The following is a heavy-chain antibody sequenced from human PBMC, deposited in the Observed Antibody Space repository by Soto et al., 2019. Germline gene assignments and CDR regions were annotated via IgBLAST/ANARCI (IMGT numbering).Heavy chain of an antibody. D-gene: IGHD7-27*01. CDR2: ISDSGGRT. Sequence: PGGSLRLSCAASGFSFSSYAMAWVRQAPGKGLEWVSDISDSGGRTYYADSVKGRFTISRDNSKNTLYLQMNSLRAEDTAVYYCAKKRVSNWGAFDYWDQGTLVTVSS. V-gene: IGHV3-23*01. CDR3: AKKRVSNWGAFDY. CDR1: GFSFSSYA. J-gene: IGHJ4*02.